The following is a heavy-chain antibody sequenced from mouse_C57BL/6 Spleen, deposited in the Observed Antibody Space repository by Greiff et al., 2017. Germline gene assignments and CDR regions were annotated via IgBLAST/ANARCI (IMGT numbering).Heavy chain of an antibody. CDR2: ISSGGSYT. Sequence: EVMLVESGGDLVKPGPPPPPPPPPPPPPPPPSGLSWGRPTPDKRLAWVATISSGGSYTYYPDSVKGRFTISRDNAKNTLYLQMSSLKSEDTAMYYCARMDYWGQGTSVTVSS. CDR3: ARMDY. V-gene: IGHV5-6*01. J-gene: IGHJ4*01. CDR1: PPPPPPSG.